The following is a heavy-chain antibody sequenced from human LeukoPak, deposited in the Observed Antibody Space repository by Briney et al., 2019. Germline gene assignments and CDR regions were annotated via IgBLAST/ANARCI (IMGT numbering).Heavy chain of an antibody. V-gene: IGHV3-48*01. CDR2: ISRSSSPI. CDR1: GFSFSDYS. CDR3: ARSFNYVGWFDP. D-gene: IGHD4-11*01. Sequence: HPGGSLRLSCAASGFSFSDYSMNWVRQAPGKGLEWVSYISRSSSPIYYADSVKGRFTISRDNAKNSLYPQMNSLRAEDTAVYYCARSFNYVGWFDPWGQGTLVTVSS. J-gene: IGHJ5*02.